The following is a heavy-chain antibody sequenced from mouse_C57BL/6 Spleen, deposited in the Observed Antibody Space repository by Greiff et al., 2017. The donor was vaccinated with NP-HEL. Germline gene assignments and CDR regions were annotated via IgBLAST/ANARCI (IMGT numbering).Heavy chain of an antibody. V-gene: IGHV1-19*01. D-gene: IGHD3-2*02. J-gene: IGHJ3*01. CDR3: ARNAAQAPFAY. Sequence: VQLKESGPVLVKPGASVKMSCKASGYTFTDYYMNWVKQSHGKSLEWIGVINPYNGGTSYNQKFKGKATLTVDKSSSTAYMELNSLTSEDSAVYFCARNAAQAPFAYWGQGTLVTVSA. CDR2: INPYNGGT. CDR1: GYTFTDYY.